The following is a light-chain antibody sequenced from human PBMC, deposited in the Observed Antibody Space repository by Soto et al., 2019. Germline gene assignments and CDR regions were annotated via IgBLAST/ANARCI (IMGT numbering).Light chain of an antibody. CDR1: SSDIGRNT. J-gene: IGLJ3*02. CDR3: AAWDDSLNGWV. CDR2: SNN. Sequence: QSVLTQPPSASGTPGQRVTISCSGSSSDIGRNTVDWYQQLPGTAPKVLIYSNNQRPSGVPDRFSGSKSGTSASLGISGLQSEDEADYYCAAWDDSLNGWVFGGGTKRTVL. V-gene: IGLV1-44*01.